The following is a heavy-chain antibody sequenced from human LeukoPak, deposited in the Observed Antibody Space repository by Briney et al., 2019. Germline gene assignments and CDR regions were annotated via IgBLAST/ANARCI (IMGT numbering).Heavy chain of an antibody. CDR3: VRDRNWAFDY. J-gene: IGHJ4*02. Sequence: GGSLRLSCAASGFTFSTYTTNWVRQAPGKGLEWVSYINTKSKTIYYADSVKGRFTISRDNAKNSLHLQMNSLRAEDTALYYCVRDRNWAFDYWGQGTLVTVSS. CDR2: INTKSKTI. CDR1: GFTFSTYT. V-gene: IGHV3-48*01. D-gene: IGHD7-27*01.